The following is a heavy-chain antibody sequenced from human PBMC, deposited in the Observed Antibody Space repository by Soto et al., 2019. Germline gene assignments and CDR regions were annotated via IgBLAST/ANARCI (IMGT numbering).Heavy chain of an antibody. V-gene: IGHV3-48*01. J-gene: IGHJ4*02. CDR3: ARDDEMGYFDY. Sequence: EVQLVESGGGLVQPGGSLRLSCAASGFTFSSHSMNWVRRAPGKGLEWVSYISSSTRTIYYADSVKGRFTVSRDNAKNSLYLQMNSLGAEDTAVYYCARDDEMGYFDYWGQGTLVTVSS. CDR2: ISSSTRTI. D-gene: IGHD3-16*01. CDR1: GFTFSSHS.